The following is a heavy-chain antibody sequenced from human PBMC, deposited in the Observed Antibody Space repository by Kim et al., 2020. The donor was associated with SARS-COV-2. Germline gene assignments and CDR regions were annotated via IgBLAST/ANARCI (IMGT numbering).Heavy chain of an antibody. CDR2: TSAYNGNT. CDR1: YG. D-gene: IGHD1-1*01. CDR3: ARQTGTTPYVYVSDDSFDY. V-gene: IGHV1-18*04. Sequence: YGISWVRQAPGQGLEWMGWTSAYNGNTNYAQKLQGRVTMTTDTSTSTAYMELRSLRSDDTAVYYCARQTGTTPYVYVSDDSFDYWGQGTLV. J-gene: IGHJ4*02.